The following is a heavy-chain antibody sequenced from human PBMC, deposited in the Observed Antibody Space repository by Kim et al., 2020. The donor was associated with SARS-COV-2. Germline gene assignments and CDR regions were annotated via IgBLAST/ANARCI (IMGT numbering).Heavy chain of an antibody. J-gene: IGHJ6*02. CDR2: IYYSGKT. V-gene: IGHV4-61*01. CDR3: AKVGTMKVVGYFYGMDV. D-gene: IGHD3-22*01. CDR1: RGSVSSSFDY. Sequence: SETLSLTCTVSRGSVSSSFDYWSWIRQPPGKGLEWIGYIYYSGKTNYNPSLKSRVTISVDTSKNQFSLKLTSVTAADTAVYYCAKVGTMKVVGYFYGMDVWGQGTTVTVSS.